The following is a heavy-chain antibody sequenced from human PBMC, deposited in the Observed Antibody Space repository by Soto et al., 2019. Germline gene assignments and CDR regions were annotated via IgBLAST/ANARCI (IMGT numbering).Heavy chain of an antibody. J-gene: IGHJ4*02. CDR3: ANGLRTFFGC. Sequence: HPGGSLRLSCTASGFTFHNYAMSWVRQAPGKGLEWVSGISGSAVDTYYADSVKGRFTISRDNSKNTLSLQMNNLRAEDTAVYYCANGLRTFFGCWGTGTLVTVSS. V-gene: IGHV3-23*01. CDR2: ISGSAVDT. D-gene: IGHD3-10*01. CDR1: GFTFHNYA.